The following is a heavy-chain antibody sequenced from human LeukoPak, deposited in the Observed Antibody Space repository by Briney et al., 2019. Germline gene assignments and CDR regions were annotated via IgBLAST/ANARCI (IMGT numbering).Heavy chain of an antibody. CDR1: GYTFTSYG. Sequence: GASVKVSCKASGYTFTSYGISWVRQAPGQGLEWMGWISAYNGNTNYAQKLQGRVTMTTDTSTSTAYMELRSLRSDDTAVYYCARDMEPSGSCSHYYYYGMDVWGQGTTVTVSS. CDR3: ARDMEPSGSCSHYYYYGMDV. CDR2: ISAYNGNT. J-gene: IGHJ6*02. V-gene: IGHV1-18*01. D-gene: IGHD1-26*01.